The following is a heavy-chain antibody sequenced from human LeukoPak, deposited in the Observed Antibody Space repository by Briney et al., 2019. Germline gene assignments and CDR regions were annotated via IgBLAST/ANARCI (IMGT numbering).Heavy chain of an antibody. Sequence: GESLKISCKGSGYSFTTYWIAWVRPMPGKGLEWMGIIYPGDSDTRYSPSFQGQVTISADKSISTAYLQWSSLKASDTAMYYCATIQFYLTAMVPRGDYYFDYWGQGTLLTVSS. J-gene: IGHJ4*02. CDR3: ATIQFYLTAMVPRGDYYFDY. D-gene: IGHD5-18*01. CDR1: GYSFTTYW. CDR2: IYPGDSDT. V-gene: IGHV5-51*01.